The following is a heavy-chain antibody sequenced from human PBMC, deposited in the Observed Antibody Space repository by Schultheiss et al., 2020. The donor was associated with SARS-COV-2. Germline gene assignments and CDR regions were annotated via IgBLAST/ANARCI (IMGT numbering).Heavy chain of an antibody. V-gene: IGHV4-34*01. Sequence: SETLSLTCAVYGGSFSGYYWSWIRQPPGKGLEWIGEINHRGSTNYNPSLKSRVTISVDTSKNQFSLKLSSVTAADTAVYYCARDGRKDIVVVPAAPRPYYYYYYGMDVWGQGTTVTVSS. CDR3: ARDGRKDIVVVPAAPRPYYYYYYGMDV. CDR1: GGSFSGYY. J-gene: IGHJ6*02. CDR2: INHRGST. D-gene: IGHD2-2*01.